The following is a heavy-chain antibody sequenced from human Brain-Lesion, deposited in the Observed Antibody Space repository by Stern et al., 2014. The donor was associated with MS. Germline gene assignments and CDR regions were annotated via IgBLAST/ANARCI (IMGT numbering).Heavy chain of an antibody. J-gene: IGHJ4*02. CDR3: ARHDSVPRPSQLYSARDRGPGYFDY. CDR1: GGSISSSTYY. CDR2: IYYSGFT. Sequence: QLQESGPGLVKPSETLSLTCTVSGGSISSSTYYWAWIRQPPGQGLEWIGNIYYSGFTYYHPPLKSRVTISVDMSKNQFSRKLSSVTAADTAIYYCARHDSVPRPSQLYSARDRGPGYFDYWGQGTLVTVSS. V-gene: IGHV4-39*01. D-gene: IGHD1-26*01.